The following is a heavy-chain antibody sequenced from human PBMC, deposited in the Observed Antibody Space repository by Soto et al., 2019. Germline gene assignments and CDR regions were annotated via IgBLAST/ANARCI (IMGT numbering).Heavy chain of an antibody. J-gene: IGHJ6*02. D-gene: IGHD3-22*01. CDR3: ARDFDSSGYYYSLPDYYGMDV. CDR1: GYTFTTHA. CDR2: INAGNGNT. V-gene: IGHV1-3*01. Sequence: GASVKVSCKASGYTFTTHAMHWVRQAPGQRLEWMGWINAGNGNTKYSQNFQDRVTFTRDTSASTAYMELRSLRSEDTTVYYCARDFDSSGYYYSLPDYYGMDVWGQGTTVTVSS.